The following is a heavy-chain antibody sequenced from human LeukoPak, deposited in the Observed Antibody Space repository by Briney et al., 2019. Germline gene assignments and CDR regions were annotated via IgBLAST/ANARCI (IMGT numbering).Heavy chain of an antibody. D-gene: IGHD3-10*01. CDR2: IIPIFETA. V-gene: IGHV1-69*13. CDR3: ASGYYGSGSYYKIFFDN. Sequence: SVKVSCKASVGTFISYAISWVRQAPGQGLEWMGGIIPIFETANYAQKFQGRVTIIADESTSTAYMELSSLRSEDTAVYYCASGYYGSGSYYKIFFDNWGQGTLVTVSS. J-gene: IGHJ4*02. CDR1: VGTFISYA.